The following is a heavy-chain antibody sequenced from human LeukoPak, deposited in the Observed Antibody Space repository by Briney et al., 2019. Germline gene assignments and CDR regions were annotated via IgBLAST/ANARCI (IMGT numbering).Heavy chain of an antibody. D-gene: IGHD3-22*01. J-gene: IGHJ4*02. Sequence: GESLRLSCAASGFTFINAWMNWVRQAPGKGLEWVGRIKSKTDGGTTDYAAPVKGRFTISRDDSKNTLYLQMNSLKTEDTAVYYCTTDPYYDSSGLGDYWGQGTLVTVSS. V-gene: IGHV3-15*07. CDR2: IKSKTDGGTT. CDR3: TTDPYYDSSGLGDY. CDR1: GFTFINAW.